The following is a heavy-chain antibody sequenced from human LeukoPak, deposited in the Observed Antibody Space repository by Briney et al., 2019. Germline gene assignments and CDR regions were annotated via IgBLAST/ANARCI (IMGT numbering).Heavy chain of an antibody. V-gene: IGHV4-59*11. D-gene: IGHD3-3*01. CDR1: GGSISTHY. J-gene: IGHJ6*03. CDR3: ARTIYYYYYMDV. Sequence: SETLSLTCTVSGGSISTHYWSWIRQPPGKGLEWIGHIYYTGSTNYNPSLKSRVTISVDTSKNQFSLKLSSVTAADTAVYYCARTIYYYYYMDVWGKGTTVTISS. CDR2: IYYTGST.